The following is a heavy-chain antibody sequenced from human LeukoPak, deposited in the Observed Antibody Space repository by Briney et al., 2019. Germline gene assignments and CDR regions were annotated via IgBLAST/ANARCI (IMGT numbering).Heavy chain of an antibody. CDR3: ARLIGSLLRGRYYYYYMDV. Sequence: SETLSLACAVYGGSFSGYYWSWIRQPPGKGLEWIGEINHSGSTNYNPSLKSRVTISVDTSKNQFSLKLSSVTAADTAVYYCARLIGSLLRGRYYYYYMDVWGKGTTVTVSS. CDR2: INHSGST. J-gene: IGHJ6*03. V-gene: IGHV4-34*01. CDR1: GGSFSGYY. D-gene: IGHD3-22*01.